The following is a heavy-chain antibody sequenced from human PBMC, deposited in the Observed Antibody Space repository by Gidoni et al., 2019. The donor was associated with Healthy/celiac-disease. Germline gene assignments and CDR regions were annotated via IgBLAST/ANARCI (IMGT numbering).Heavy chain of an antibody. J-gene: IGHJ5*02. CDR3: ARASATVTTWWFDP. D-gene: IGHD4-17*01. V-gene: IGHV4-4*07. CDR1: GGSISSYY. CDR2: IYPSGST. Sequence: QVQLQESGPGLVQPSETLSLTCTVSGGSISSYYWSWIRQPAGKGLEWIGRIYPSGSTNYNPSLKSRVTMSVDTSKNQFSLKLSSVTAADTAVYYCARASATVTTWWFDPWGQGTLVTVSS.